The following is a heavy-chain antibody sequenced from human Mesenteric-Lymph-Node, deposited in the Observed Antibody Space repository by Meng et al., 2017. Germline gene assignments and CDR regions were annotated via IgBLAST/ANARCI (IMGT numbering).Heavy chain of an antibody. CDR3: ERGDIVVVPAAMARYYYYGMDV. CDR2: IIPILGIA. Sequence: SVKVSCKASGGTFSSYTISWVRQAPGQGLEWMGRIIPILGIANYAQKFQGRVTITADKSTSTDYMELGSLRSEDTAVYYCERGDIVVVPAAMARYYYYGMDVWGQGTTVTVSS. CDR1: GGTFSSYT. D-gene: IGHD2-2*01. J-gene: IGHJ6*02. V-gene: IGHV1-69*02.